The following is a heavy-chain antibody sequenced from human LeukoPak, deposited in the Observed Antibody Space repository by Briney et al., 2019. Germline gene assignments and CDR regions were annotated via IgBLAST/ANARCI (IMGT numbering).Heavy chain of an antibody. V-gene: IGHV3-33*01. D-gene: IGHD6-13*01. Sequence: GGSLRLSCAASGFTFSSYGMHWVRQAPGKGLEWVAVIWYDGSNKYYADSVKGRFTIFRDNSKNTLYLQMNSLRAEDTAVYYCAREYSSSWYFYYYYGMDVWGQGTTVTVSS. J-gene: IGHJ6*02. CDR3: AREYSSSWYFYYYYGMDV. CDR2: IWYDGSNK. CDR1: GFTFSSYG.